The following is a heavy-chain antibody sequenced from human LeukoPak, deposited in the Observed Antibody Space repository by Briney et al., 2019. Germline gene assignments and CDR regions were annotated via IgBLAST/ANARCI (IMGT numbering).Heavy chain of an antibody. CDR1: GGSFSGYY. Sequence: KTSETLSLTCAVYGGSFSGYYWSWIRQPPGKGLEWIGEINRSGSTNYNPSLKSRVTISVDTSKNQFSLKLSSVTAADTAVYYCASRTAVAGADYWGQGTLVTVSS. V-gene: IGHV4-34*01. D-gene: IGHD6-19*01. CDR3: ASRTAVAGADY. CDR2: INRSGST. J-gene: IGHJ4*02.